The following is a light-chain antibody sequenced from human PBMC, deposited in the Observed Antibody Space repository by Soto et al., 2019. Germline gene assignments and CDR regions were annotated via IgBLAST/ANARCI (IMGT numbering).Light chain of an antibody. V-gene: IGKV3-15*01. J-gene: IGKJ1*01. CDR3: LQYDKWPPWT. CDR1: QGIGST. CDR2: DAS. Sequence: EIVMTQSPATLSVSPGERATLSCRASQGIGSTLAWYQQKPGQTPKLLIFDASTRATGVPARFSGGGSGTEFTLIINSLQSEDFAVYYCLQYDKWPPWTFGQGTKVDIK.